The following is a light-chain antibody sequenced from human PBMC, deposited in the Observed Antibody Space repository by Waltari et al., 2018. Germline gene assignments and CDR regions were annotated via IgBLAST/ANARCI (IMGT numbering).Light chain of an antibody. Sequence: IQLTQSPSSLSASVGDRVTITCRASQDIRGYLAWYQQKPGQAPKVLIYAASTLQSGVPSRFSGSGSGTDFTLTISSLQPEDFATYYCQQLNTYPRTFGQGTKLEI. CDR1: QDIRGY. V-gene: IGKV1-9*01. J-gene: IGKJ2*01. CDR2: AAS. CDR3: QQLNTYPRT.